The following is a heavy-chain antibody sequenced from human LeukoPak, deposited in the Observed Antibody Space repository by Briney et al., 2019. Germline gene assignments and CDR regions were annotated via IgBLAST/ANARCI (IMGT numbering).Heavy chain of an antibody. CDR1: GGSISSSSYY. CDR3: ARDRVLLWFGESGDAFDI. Sequence: SETLSLTCTVSGGSISSSSYYWGWIRQPPGKGLEWIGSIYYSGSTYYNPSLKSRVTISVDTSKNQFSLKLTSMTAADTAVYYCARDRVLLWFGESGDAFDIWGQGTMVTVSS. J-gene: IGHJ3*02. CDR2: IYYSGST. D-gene: IGHD3-10*01. V-gene: IGHV4-39*07.